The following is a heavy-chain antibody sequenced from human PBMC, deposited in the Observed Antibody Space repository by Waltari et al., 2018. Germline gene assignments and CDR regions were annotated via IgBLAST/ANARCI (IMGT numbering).Heavy chain of an antibody. V-gene: IGHV3-7*03. J-gene: IGHJ4*02. CDR1: ALTFSGYW. CDR2: IKPDGSET. Sequence: EVQLVESGGVLVQPGGSPRLACVPSALTFSGYWMTWVRQAPGKGLEWLASIKPDGSETHIVESVKGRFTISRDNAKNSLYLQMSSLRTEDTAVYYCSDPPSDFWGQGTLVIVSS. D-gene: IGHD2-21*01. CDR3: SDPPSDF.